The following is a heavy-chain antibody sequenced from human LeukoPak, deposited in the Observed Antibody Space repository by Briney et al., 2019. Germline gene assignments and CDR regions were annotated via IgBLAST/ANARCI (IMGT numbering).Heavy chain of an antibody. CDR1: GFTFSDYY. D-gene: IGHD2-2*01. CDR3: ARELEYCSSTSCLEYFRH. CDR2: ISSSGSTI. Sequence: NPGGSLRLSCAASGFTFSDYYMSWIRQAPGKGLEWVSYISSSGSTIYYADSVKGRFTISRDNAKNSLYLQMNSLRAEDTAVYYCARELEYCSSTSCLEYFRHWGQGTLVTVSS. J-gene: IGHJ1*01. V-gene: IGHV3-11*01.